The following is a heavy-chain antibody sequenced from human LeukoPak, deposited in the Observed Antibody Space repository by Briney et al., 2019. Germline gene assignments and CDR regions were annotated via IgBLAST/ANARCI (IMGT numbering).Heavy chain of an antibody. J-gene: IGHJ4*02. D-gene: IGHD2-15*01. CDR1: GFNFNNSW. V-gene: IGHV3-15*01. CDR2: IKSNSDGGTP. Sequence: GGSLRLSCAASGFNFNNSWMSWVRQAPGKGLEWVGRIKSNSDGGTPAYAVPVRGRFAISRDESKHTLHLQIKSLKNEDTSVYYCTTGGGWSFYCDYWRKGTVVSVSS. CDR3: TTGGGWSFYCDY.